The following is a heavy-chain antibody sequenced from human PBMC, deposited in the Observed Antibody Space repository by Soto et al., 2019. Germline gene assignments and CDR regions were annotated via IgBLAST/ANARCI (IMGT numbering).Heavy chain of an antibody. CDR2: IYYSGST. CDR3: PRHRGAYFSSNSCPQRYGMDF. CDR1: GGSISSGGYY. Sequence: PSETLSLTCTVSGGSISSGGYYWSWIRQHPGKGLEWIGYIYYSGSTYYNPSLKSRVTISVDTSKNQFSLKLSSVTAADTAVYYCPRHRGAYFSSNSCPQRYGMDFCGPGTTVTVS. J-gene: IGHJ6*02. V-gene: IGHV4-31*03. D-gene: IGHD2-2*01.